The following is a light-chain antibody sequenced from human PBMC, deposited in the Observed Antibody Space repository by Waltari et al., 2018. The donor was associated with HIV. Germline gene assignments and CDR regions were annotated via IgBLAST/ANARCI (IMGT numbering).Light chain of an antibody. CDR2: NDN. Sequence: DLTQPPSASVSPGLTARIACYGDQLAYQPVNLSQKKAGQAPVLVVNNDNERPLGIPERFSGSRSGITVTLTITGVQAEDEADYYCQSAGSGGTSVVFGGGTKLTVL. CDR3: QSAGSGGTSVV. V-gene: IGLV3-25*03. J-gene: IGLJ2*01. CDR1: QLAYQP.